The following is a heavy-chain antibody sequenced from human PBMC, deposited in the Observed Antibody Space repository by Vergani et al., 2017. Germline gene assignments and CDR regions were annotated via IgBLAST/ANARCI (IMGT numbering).Heavy chain of an antibody. Sequence: QMQFQESCPGLVKASETLSLTFTVSGDSIISRSYYWGWIRQPPGKGLEWIGSIYNSGNGDSSSSLKSRVTISADTSKNQFSLRLTSVTAADTAVYYCASGKYYSDSTSHFRGRYFDVWGRGTLVTVPS. V-gene: IGHV4-39*01. D-gene: IGHD3-16*01. CDR1: GDSIISRSYY. CDR3: ASGKYYSDSTSHFRGRYFDV. J-gene: IGHJ2*01. CDR2: IYNSGNG.